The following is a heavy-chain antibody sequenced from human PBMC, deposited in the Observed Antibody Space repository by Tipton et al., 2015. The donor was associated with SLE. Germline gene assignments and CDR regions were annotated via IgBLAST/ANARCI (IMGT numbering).Heavy chain of an antibody. V-gene: IGHV3-30-3*01. D-gene: IGHD6-13*01. J-gene: IGHJ4*02. CDR1: GFTFSSYA. Sequence: SLRLSCAASGFTFSSYAMHWVRQAPGKGLEWVAVISYDGSNKYYADSVKGRFTISRDNSKNTLYLQMNSLRAEDTAVYYCARDPVGSSWYTNYFDYWGQGTLVTVSS. CDR3: ARDPVGSSWYTNYFDY. CDR2: ISYDGSNK.